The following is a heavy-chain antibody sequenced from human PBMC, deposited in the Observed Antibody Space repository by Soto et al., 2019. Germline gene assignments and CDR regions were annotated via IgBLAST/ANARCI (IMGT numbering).Heavy chain of an antibody. V-gene: IGHV1-69*12. J-gene: IGHJ2*01. CDR3: ARGNHRWLQLWYFDL. Sequence: QVQLVQSGAEVKKPGSSVTVSCKASGGTFSSYTISWVRQAPGQGLEWMGGIIPIFATANYAQKVQGRVTITADESTSTSYLELSSLRSEDTAVYYCARGNHRWLQLWYFDLWGRGTLVTVSS. CDR1: GGTFSSYT. CDR2: IIPIFATA. D-gene: IGHD5-12*01.